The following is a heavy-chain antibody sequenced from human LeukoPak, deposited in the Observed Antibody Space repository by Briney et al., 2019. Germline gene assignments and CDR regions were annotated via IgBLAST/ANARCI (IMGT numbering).Heavy chain of an antibody. D-gene: IGHD3-22*01. Sequence: GGSLRLSCAASGFTFSSYGMHWVRQTPGKGLEWVAVISSDGSHKYYADSAKGRFTISRDNSGYTLFLQMSSLRPEDTAVYYCAKERGSLYYDSSDGFDSWGQGTLVTVSS. J-gene: IGHJ4*02. CDR3: AKERGSLYYDSSDGFDS. V-gene: IGHV3-30*18. CDR1: GFTFSSYG. CDR2: ISSDGSHK.